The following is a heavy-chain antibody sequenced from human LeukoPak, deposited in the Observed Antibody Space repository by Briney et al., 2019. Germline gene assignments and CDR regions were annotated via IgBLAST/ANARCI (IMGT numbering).Heavy chain of an antibody. J-gene: IGHJ4*02. D-gene: IGHD6-13*01. CDR3: ARDSLAGVAAPFDY. Sequence: GASVKVSCKASGGTFSSYTISWVRQAPGQGLEWMGRIIPILGIANYAQKFQGRVTIAADKSTSTAYMELSSLRSEDTAVYYCARDSLAGVAAPFDYWGQGTLVTVCS. V-gene: IGHV1-69*04. CDR2: IIPILGIA. CDR1: GGTFSSYT.